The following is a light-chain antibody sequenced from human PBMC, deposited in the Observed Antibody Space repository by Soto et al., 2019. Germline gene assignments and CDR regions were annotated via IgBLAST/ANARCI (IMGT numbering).Light chain of an antibody. CDR1: QSVSSSY. CDR2: GAS. V-gene: IGKV3-20*01. J-gene: IGKJ1*01. CDR3: HQYGSSAWT. Sequence: IVLTQSPGTLSLSPGERATLSCRASQSVSSSYLARYQQKPGQAPRLLIYGASSRATGIPDRFSGSGSGTDFTLTINRLEPEDFAVYYCHQYGSSAWTFGQGTKVDIK.